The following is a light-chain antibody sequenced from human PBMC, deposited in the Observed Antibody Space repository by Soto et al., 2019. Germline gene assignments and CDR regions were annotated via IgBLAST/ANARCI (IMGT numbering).Light chain of an antibody. CDR3: QQYGSSTYT. V-gene: IGKV3-20*01. Sequence: EIVLTQSPGTLSLSPGERATLSCRASQSVTSSYLAWYQEKPGQAPRLLINGASSRATGIPDRFSGSGSGTDFTLTISRLEPGDFAVYYCQQYGSSTYTFGQGTKLEI. CDR1: QSVTSSY. J-gene: IGKJ2*01. CDR2: GAS.